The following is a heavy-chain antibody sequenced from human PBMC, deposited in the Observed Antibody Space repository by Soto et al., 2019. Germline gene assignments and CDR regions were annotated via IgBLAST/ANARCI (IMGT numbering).Heavy chain of an antibody. J-gene: IGHJ5*02. V-gene: IGHV4-59*06. CDR3: ARERYSGYDFWFDP. Sequence: SETLTLTCTVSGGSITSYYMSWVRQAPGKGLEWIGYIYYSGSTYYNPSLKSRVTISVDTSKNQFSLKLSSVTAADTAVYYCARERYSGYDFWFDPWGQGTLVTVSS. D-gene: IGHD5-12*01. CDR2: IYYSGST. CDR1: GGSITSYY.